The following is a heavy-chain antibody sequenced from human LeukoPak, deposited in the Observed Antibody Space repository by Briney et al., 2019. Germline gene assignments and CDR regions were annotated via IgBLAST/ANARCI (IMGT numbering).Heavy chain of an antibody. CDR3: GPGTGVLLL. CDR1: GFTFSTYS. J-gene: IGHJ3*01. CDR2: ISGGST. D-gene: IGHD1-1*01. V-gene: IGHV3-38-3*01. Sequence: PGGSLRLSCAASGFTFSTYSLNWVRQAPGKGLEWVSYISGGSTYYADSRKGRFTISRDNSKNTLHLQMNSLRAEDTAVYYCGPGTGVLLLWGQGTMVTVSS.